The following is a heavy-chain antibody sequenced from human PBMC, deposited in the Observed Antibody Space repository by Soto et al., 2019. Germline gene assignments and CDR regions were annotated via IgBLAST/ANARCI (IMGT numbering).Heavy chain of an antibody. CDR3: ARQNLYDFWSGNYFDY. J-gene: IGHJ4*02. V-gene: IGHV4-39*01. CDR1: GGSISSSSYY. D-gene: IGHD3-3*01. Sequence: SETLSLTCTVSGGSISSSSYYWGWIRQPPGKGLEWIGSIYYSGSTYYNPSLKSRVTISVDTSKYQFSLKLSSVTAADTAVYYCARQNLYDFWSGNYFDYWGQGTLVTVSS. CDR2: IYYSGST.